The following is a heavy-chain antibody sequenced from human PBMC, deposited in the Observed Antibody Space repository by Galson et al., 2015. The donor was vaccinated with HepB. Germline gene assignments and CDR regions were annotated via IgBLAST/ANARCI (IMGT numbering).Heavy chain of an antibody. D-gene: IGHD3-9*01. Sequence: SLRLSCAASGLSISRYAMSWVRQAPGKGLEWVSGISGSAGSAYYADSVKGRFTISRDNSKSTVYLQMSSLRAGDTAAYYCARDRNPYDILTGPSMDVWGQGTTVTVSS. CDR2: ISGSAGSA. V-gene: IGHV3-23*01. CDR3: ARDRNPYDILTGPSMDV. J-gene: IGHJ6*02. CDR1: GLSISRYA.